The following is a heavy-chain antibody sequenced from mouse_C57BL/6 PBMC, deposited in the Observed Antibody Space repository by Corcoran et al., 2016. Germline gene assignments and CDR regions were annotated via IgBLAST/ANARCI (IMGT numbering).Heavy chain of an antibody. CDR3: ARGGGYYGSSYVDYFDY. D-gene: IGHD1-1*01. CDR1: GSAFSSYW. V-gene: IGHV1-80*01. J-gene: IGHJ2*01. CDR2: IYPGDGDT. Sequence: QVQLQQSGAELVKPGASVKISCKASGSAFSSYWMNWVKQRPGKGLEWIGQIYPGDGDTNYNGKFKGKATLTADKSSSTAYMQLSSLTSEDSAVYFCARGGGYYGSSYVDYFDYWGQGTTLTVSS.